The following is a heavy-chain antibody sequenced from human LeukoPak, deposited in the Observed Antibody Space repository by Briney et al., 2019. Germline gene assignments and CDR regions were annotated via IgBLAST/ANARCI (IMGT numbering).Heavy chain of an antibody. CDR1: GGSFSGYY. Sequence: PSETLSLTCAVYGGSFSGYYWGWIRQPPGKGLEWIGEINHSGSTNYNPSLKSRVTTSVDTSKNQLSLKLRSVTAADTAVYYCTKEVLGPWGQGTLVTVSS. J-gene: IGHJ5*02. CDR3: TKEVLGP. V-gene: IGHV4-34*01. D-gene: IGHD7-27*01. CDR2: INHSGST.